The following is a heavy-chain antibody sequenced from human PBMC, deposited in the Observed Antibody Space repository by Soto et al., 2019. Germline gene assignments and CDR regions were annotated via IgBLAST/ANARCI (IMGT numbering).Heavy chain of an antibody. D-gene: IGHD2-15*01. Sequence: QVQLQQWGAGLLKPSETLSLTCAVYGGSFRGYYWSWIRQPPGKGLEWIGEINHSGSTNYNPSLKSRVNISVDTSKNQFSLKLSSVTAADTAVYYCARGQYQYCSGGSCYSTGYFQHWGQGTLVTVSS. J-gene: IGHJ1*01. CDR2: INHSGST. V-gene: IGHV4-34*01. CDR1: GGSFRGYY. CDR3: ARGQYQYCSGGSCYSTGYFQH.